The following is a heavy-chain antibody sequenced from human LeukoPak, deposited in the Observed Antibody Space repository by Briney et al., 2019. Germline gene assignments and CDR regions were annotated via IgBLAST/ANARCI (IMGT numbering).Heavy chain of an antibody. V-gene: IGHV3-48*03. Sequence: VGSLRLSCAASGFTFSIYEMNWVRRAPGEGLEWVSYISISGSTIYYADSAKGRFPIPRDNPKNSPHLQRNSRRAEDTAVYYCAKDMRLYGGNLYYFDYWGQGTLVTVSS. CDR2: ISISGSTI. CDR3: AKDMRLYGGNLYYFDY. CDR1: GFTFSIYE. D-gene: IGHD4-23*01. J-gene: IGHJ4*02.